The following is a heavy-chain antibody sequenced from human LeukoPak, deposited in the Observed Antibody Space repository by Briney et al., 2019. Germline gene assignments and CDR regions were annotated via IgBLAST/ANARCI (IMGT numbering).Heavy chain of an antibody. J-gene: IGHJ4*02. CDR1: GFTFSSYG. Sequence: GGSLRLSCAASGFTFSSYGMHWVRQAPGKGLEWVSGINWNGRSIGYADSVKGRFTISRDNAKNSLHLQMNSLRSEDTAVYYCARDKYANSWSGSNFDYWGQGTLVLVSS. CDR2: INWNGRSI. V-gene: IGHV3-20*04. D-gene: IGHD2-2*01. CDR3: ARDKYANSWSGSNFDY.